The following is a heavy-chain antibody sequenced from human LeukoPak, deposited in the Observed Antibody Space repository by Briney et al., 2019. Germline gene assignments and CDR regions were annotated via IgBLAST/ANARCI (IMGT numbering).Heavy chain of an antibody. CDR2: TYYRSKWYS. CDR3: ARYTSSWIFDS. Sequence: SQTLSLTCAISGDSVSSTRAAWDWIRQSPSRGLESLGRTYYRSKWYSDYDVSVRGRIIVSPDTSTNQFSLLLNSVTPDDTAVYYCARYTSSWIFDSWGLGTLVTVSS. CDR1: GDSVSSTRAA. J-gene: IGHJ4*02. D-gene: IGHD6-13*01. V-gene: IGHV6-1*01.